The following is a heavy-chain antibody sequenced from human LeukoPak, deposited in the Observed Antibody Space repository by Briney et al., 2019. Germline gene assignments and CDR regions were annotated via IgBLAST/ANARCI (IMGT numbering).Heavy chain of an antibody. CDR3: AKGPKQLLVGSRGYYFDY. D-gene: IGHD6-13*01. V-gene: IGHV3-66*01. Sequence: GGSLRLSCAASGFTFSSYSINWVRQAPGKGLEWVSVIYSGGRTYYADSVKGRFTISRDISKNTLYLQMNSLRAEDTAVYYCAKGPKQLLVGSRGYYFDYWGQGTLVTVSS. J-gene: IGHJ4*02. CDR2: IYSGGRT. CDR1: GFTFSSYS.